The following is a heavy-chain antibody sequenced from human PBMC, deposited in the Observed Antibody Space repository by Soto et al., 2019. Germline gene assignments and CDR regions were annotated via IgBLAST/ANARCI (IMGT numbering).Heavy chain of an antibody. D-gene: IGHD4-17*01. CDR2: IYYSGST. J-gene: IGHJ6*02. Sequence: KPSETLSLTCTVSGGSISSSSYYWGWIRQPPGKGLEWIGSIYYSGSTYYNPSLKSRVTISVDTSKNQFSLKLSSVTAADTAVYYCAKLTVADYGVDVWGQGTTVTVSS. V-gene: IGHV4-39*01. CDR3: AKLTVADYGVDV. CDR1: GGSISSSSYY.